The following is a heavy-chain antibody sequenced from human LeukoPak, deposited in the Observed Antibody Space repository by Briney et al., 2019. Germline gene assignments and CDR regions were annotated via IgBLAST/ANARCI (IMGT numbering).Heavy chain of an antibody. J-gene: IGHJ4*02. Sequence: GESLKISFKGSGYSFNTYWIGWVRPMPGKGLEWMGIIYPGDSDTRYSPSFQGQVTISADKSISTAYLQWSSLKASDTAMYYCAIPRGGYCTSASCYEYYFDYWGQGTLVTASS. CDR3: AIPRGGYCTSASCYEYYFDY. V-gene: IGHV5-51*01. CDR1: GYSFNTYW. D-gene: IGHD2-2*01. CDR2: IYPGDSDT.